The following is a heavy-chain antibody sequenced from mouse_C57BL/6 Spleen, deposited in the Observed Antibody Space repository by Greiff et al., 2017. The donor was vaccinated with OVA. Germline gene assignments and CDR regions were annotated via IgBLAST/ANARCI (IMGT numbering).Heavy chain of an antibody. J-gene: IGHJ2*01. Sequence: QVHVKQPGAELVRPGSSVKLSCKASGYTFTSYWMHWVKQRPIQGLEWIGNIDPSDSETHYNQKFKDKATLTVDKSSSTAYMQLSSLTSEDSAVYYCARGAQAHFDYWGQGTTLTVSS. CDR1: GYTFTSYW. CDR2: IDPSDSET. V-gene: IGHV1-52*01. D-gene: IGHD3-2*02. CDR3: ARGAQAHFDY.